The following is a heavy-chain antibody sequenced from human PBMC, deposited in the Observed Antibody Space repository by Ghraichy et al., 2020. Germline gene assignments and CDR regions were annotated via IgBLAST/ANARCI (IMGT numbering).Heavy chain of an antibody. Sequence: GGSLRLSCAASGFIFRAYAMYWVRQAPGKGLEWVAVTSFDGTKDYYADSVKGRFTISRDNSKNTVRLQMDSLRREDTAVYYCTRVNGYCGSTSCFGNFNYGMDVWGRGTTVTVSS. CDR2: TSFDGTKD. CDR3: TRVNGYCGSTSCFGNFNYGMDV. CDR1: GFIFRAYA. V-gene: IGHV3-30-3*01. D-gene: IGHD2-2*01. J-gene: IGHJ6*02.